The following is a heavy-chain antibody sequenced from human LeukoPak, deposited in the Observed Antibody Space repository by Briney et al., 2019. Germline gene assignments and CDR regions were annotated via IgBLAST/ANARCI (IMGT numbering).Heavy chain of an antibody. J-gene: IGHJ4*02. V-gene: IGHV4-31*03. CDR3: ARTRFLEWLSQGPPEYYFDY. CDR1: GGSISSGGYY. Sequence: SETLSLTCTVSGGSISSGGYYWSWIRQHPGKGLEWIGYIYYSGSTYYNPSLKSRVTISVDTSKNQFSPKLSSVTAADTAVHYCARTRFLEWLSQGPPEYYFDYWGQGTLVTVSS. CDR2: IYYSGST. D-gene: IGHD3-3*01.